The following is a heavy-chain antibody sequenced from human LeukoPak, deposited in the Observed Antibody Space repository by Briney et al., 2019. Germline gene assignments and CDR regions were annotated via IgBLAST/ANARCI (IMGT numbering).Heavy chain of an antibody. D-gene: IGHD1-26*01. J-gene: IGHJ4*02. CDR2: IYASGNT. CDR1: GGSISSYY. Sequence: ETLSLTCTVSGGSISSYYWSWIRQPAGKGLEWIGRIYASGNTNYNPSLKSRVTMSVDTSKNQFSMKLYSVTAADTAEYYCATDSSGTYDYWGQGILVTVSS. CDR3: ATDSSGTYDY. V-gene: IGHV4-4*07.